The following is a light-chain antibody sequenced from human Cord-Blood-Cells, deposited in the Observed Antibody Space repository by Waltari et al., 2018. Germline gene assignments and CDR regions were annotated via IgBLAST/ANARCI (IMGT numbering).Light chain of an antibody. CDR3: QQYGSSPLYS. CDR1: QSVSSSY. V-gene: IGKV3-20*01. Sequence: EIVLTQSPGTLSLSPGERAPLSGRASQSVSSSYLAWYQQKPGQAPRLLIYGASSRATGIPDRFSGSGSGTDFTLTISRLEPEDFAVYYCQQYGSSPLYSFGQGTKLEIK. J-gene: IGKJ2*03. CDR2: GAS.